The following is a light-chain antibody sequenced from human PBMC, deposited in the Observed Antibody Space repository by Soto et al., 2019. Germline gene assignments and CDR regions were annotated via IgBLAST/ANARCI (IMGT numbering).Light chain of an antibody. CDR3: FSFTTNCSHV. V-gene: IGLV2-14*01. CDR2: EVN. J-gene: IGLJ1*01. Sequence: QSGLTQPASLSGSPCRWITISCTGTSSDIGAYDYVSWFQQHPGKAPKLMISEVNNRPSGVSNRFSGSKSGNTAYLTISGLQVEDEAEYFCFSFTTNCSHVFVTRTKVTV. CDR1: SSDIGAYDY.